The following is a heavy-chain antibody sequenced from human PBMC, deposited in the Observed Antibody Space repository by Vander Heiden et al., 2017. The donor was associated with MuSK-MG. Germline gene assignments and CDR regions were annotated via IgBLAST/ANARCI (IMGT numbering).Heavy chain of an antibody. V-gene: IGHV5-51*01. CDR3: VSGPYTGSFDV. Sequence: EVQLVQSGAEVKKPGESLKISCQGSGYSSTPYWIAWVRQMPGKGLEWMGIIYPLDSDTRYRPSFQGQVTFSADKSTTTAFLQWTSLTASDTAMYYCVSGPYTGSFDVWGQGTMVIVSS. D-gene: IGHD5-12*01. CDR2: IYPLDSDT. CDR1: GYSSTPYW. J-gene: IGHJ3*01.